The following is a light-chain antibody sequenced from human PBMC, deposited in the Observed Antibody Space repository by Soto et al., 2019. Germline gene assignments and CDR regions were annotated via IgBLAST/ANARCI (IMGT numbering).Light chain of an antibody. Sequence: QSALTQPASVSGSPGQSITISCTGTSSDVGGYNYVSWYQQHPGKAPQLMICDVSDRPSGISSRFSGSKSGNTASLTISGLQAEDEADYFCSSFTTSSTYVFGTGTKLTVL. CDR1: SSDVGGYNY. CDR3: SSFTTSSTYV. CDR2: DVS. J-gene: IGLJ1*01. V-gene: IGLV2-14*01.